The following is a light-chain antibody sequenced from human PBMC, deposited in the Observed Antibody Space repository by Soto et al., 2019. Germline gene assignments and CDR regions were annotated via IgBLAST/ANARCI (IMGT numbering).Light chain of an antibody. CDR2: GAS. CDR3: KQYGQSPLT. Sequence: EIVLTQSPGTLSFSPGERATLSCRASQSVSSSYLAWYQQRPGQAPRLLIYGASNRATGIPDRFSGSGSGNGFTLTIIRLGPEASAVHFCKQYGQSPLTFGGGTKVDI. V-gene: IGKV3-20*01. CDR1: QSVSSSY. J-gene: IGKJ4*01.